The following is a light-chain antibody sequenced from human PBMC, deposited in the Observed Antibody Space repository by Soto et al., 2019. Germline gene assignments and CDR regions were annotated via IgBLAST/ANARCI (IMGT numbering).Light chain of an antibody. J-gene: IGKJ1*01. CDR2: GAS. CDR1: QSVSSSY. Sequence: EIVLTQSPGTLSLSPGERATLSCRASQSVSSSYLAWYQQKPGQAPRLLIYGASSRATGIPDRFSGSGSGTDFTLTISRLEPEDFAAYYCQQHGNSPWTFGQGTKVDIK. V-gene: IGKV3-20*01. CDR3: QQHGNSPWT.